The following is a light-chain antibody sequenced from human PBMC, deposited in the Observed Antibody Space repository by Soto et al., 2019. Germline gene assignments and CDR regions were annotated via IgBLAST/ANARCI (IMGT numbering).Light chain of an antibody. CDR1: QSVSSY. CDR3: LHRYNWPLT. V-gene: IGKV3-11*01. J-gene: IGKJ4*01. CDR2: DAS. Sequence: EIVLPPSPATLSLSPGERATLSCRASQSVSSYLAWYQHKPGQAPRLLIYDASNRATGIPARFSGSGSGTDFTLTISRLEPEDFAVYYCLHRYNWPLTFGGGTKVEIK.